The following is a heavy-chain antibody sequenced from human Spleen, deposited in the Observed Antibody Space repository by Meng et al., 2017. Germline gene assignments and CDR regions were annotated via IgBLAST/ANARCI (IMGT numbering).Heavy chain of an antibody. CDR3: TRDGDSDCSRTSCFDY. CDR2: IETKAGSP. J-gene: IGHJ4*02. V-gene: IGHV7-4-1*02. Sequence: QGLLGQHVHELRKPRASLKLHTKASGEPITSYAIHWLRQAPGQGLGWMGWIETKAGSPRYAQDFKGRLVVSPDTSVSTAYLEISGLKADDTAVYYCTRDGDSDCSRTSCFDYWGQGTLVTVSS. D-gene: IGHD2-2*01. CDR1: GEPITSYA.